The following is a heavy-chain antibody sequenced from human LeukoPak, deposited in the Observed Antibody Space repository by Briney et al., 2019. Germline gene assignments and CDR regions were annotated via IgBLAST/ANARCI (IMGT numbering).Heavy chain of an antibody. Sequence: ASVKVSCNVSGYTFIAYYIHWVRQAPGQGLEWMGWISPNSGGTQYAQKFQGRVTMTRDTSISTACMELSRLRSDDTAVYYCARDFEQLVDYWGQGTLVTVSS. V-gene: IGHV1-2*02. J-gene: IGHJ4*02. D-gene: IGHD6-6*01. CDR1: GYTFIAYY. CDR3: ARDFEQLVDY. CDR2: ISPNSGGT.